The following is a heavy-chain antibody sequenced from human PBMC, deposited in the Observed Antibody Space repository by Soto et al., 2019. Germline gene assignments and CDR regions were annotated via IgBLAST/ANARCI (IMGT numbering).Heavy chain of an antibody. Sequence: QVQLVESGGGVVQPGRSLRLSCAASGFTFSSYAMHWVRQAPGKGLEWVAVISYDGSNKYYADSVKGRFTISRDNSKNTLYLQMNSLRAEDTAVYYCARDRIAARPHGQYYYYDMDVWGQETTVTVSS. CDR1: GFTFSSYA. V-gene: IGHV3-30-3*01. D-gene: IGHD6-6*01. CDR2: ISYDGSNK. J-gene: IGHJ6*02. CDR3: ARDRIAARPHGQYYYYDMDV.